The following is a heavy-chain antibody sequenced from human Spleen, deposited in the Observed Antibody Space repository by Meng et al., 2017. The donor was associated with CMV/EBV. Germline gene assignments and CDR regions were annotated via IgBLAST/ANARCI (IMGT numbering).Heavy chain of an antibody. D-gene: IGHD3-3*01. Sequence: GGSLRLSCAASGFTFRSHGMHWVRQAPGKGLEWVAFIRYDGSDVHYVDSVKGRFTISRDNSKTTLDLQMNRLRGEDTAVYYCAKDVRFLEWSMRKYLYGMDVWGQGTTVTVSS. CDR1: GFTFRSHG. CDR2: IRYDGSDV. J-gene: IGHJ6*02. V-gene: IGHV3-30*02. CDR3: AKDVRFLEWSMRKYLYGMDV.